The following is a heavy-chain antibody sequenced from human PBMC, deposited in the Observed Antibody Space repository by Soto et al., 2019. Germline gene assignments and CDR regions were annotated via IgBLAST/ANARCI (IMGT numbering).Heavy chain of an antibody. V-gene: IGHV3-73*01. CDR3: TSSGSRITMVRGVLNYYYGMDV. CDR2: IRSKANSYAT. CDR1: GFTFSGSA. D-gene: IGHD3-10*01. Sequence: GSLRLSCAASGFTFSGSAMHWVRQASGKGLEWVGRIRSKANSYATAYAASVKGRFTISRDDSKNTAYLQMNSLKTEDTAVYYCTSSGSRITMVRGVLNYYYGMDVWGQGTTVTVSS. J-gene: IGHJ6*02.